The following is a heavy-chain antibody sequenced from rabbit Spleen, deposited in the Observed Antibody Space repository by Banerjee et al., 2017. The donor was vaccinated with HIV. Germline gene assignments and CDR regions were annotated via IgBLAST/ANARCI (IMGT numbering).Heavy chain of an antibody. J-gene: IGHJ4*01. V-gene: IGHV1S40*01. CDR2: INVITGKA. D-gene: IGHD1-1*01. CDR1: GFSLSNNYV. Sequence: QSLQESGGGLFQPGGSLALTCKASGFSLSNNYVMCWVRQAPGKGLEWIACINVITGKALYASWAKGRFTFSKTSSTTVTLQMTSLTAADTATYFCARDDYYGAWNLWGPGTLVTVS. CDR3: ARDDYYGAWNL.